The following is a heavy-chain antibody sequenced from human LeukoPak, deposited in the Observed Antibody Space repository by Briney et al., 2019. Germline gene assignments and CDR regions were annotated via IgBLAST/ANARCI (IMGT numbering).Heavy chain of an antibody. Sequence: PGGSLRLSCAASGFTVSSNYMSWVRQAPGKGLEWVSVIYSGGSTYYADSVKGRFTISRDNSKNTLYLQMNSLRAEDTAVYYCARGGFLLVGATREPEVDYWGQGTLVTVSS. CDR2: IYSGGST. J-gene: IGHJ4*02. CDR1: GFTVSSNY. CDR3: ARGGFLLVGATREPEVDY. V-gene: IGHV3-66*01. D-gene: IGHD1-26*01.